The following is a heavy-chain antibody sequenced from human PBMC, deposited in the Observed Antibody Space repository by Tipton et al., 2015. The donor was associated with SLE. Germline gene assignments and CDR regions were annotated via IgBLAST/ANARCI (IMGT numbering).Heavy chain of an antibody. CDR1: GYSISSGYY. J-gene: IGHJ5*02. CDR2: IYHSGST. CDR3: AREAKYSGSYYNWFDT. V-gene: IGHV4-38-2*01. Sequence: TLSLTCAVSGYSISSGYYWGWIRQPPGKGLEWIGSIYHSGSTNENLSLKSRVSISKDTSKNQFSLKLSSVTAADTAVYYCAREAKYSGSYYNWFDTWGQGTLVTVSP. D-gene: IGHD1-26*01.